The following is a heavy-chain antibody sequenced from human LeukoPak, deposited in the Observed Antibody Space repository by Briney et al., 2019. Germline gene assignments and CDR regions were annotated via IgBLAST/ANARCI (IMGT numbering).Heavy chain of an antibody. CDR1: GFTFSSYA. D-gene: IGHD2-8*01. Sequence: GGSLRLSCAVSGFTFSSYAMNWVRQAPGKGLEWVSGISGSGAGTYYADSVKGRFTISRDNSKNTLYLQMNSLRAEDTAVYYCAKMVREFYTISYYFDYWGQGTLVAVSS. CDR2: ISGSGAGT. CDR3: AKMVREFYTISYYFDY. J-gene: IGHJ4*02. V-gene: IGHV3-23*01.